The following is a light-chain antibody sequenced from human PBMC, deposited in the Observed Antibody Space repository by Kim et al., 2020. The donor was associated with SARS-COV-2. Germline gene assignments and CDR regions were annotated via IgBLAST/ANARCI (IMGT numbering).Light chain of an antibody. CDR1: KSVSSY. J-gene: IGKJ5*01. Sequence: SPGERATLSCRASKSVSSYSAWYQQKPGQAPRLLIDDASNSATGIPARFSGSGSGTDFTLTISSLEPEDFAVYYCQQRSNWPPITFGQGTRLEIK. V-gene: IGKV3-11*01. CDR2: DAS. CDR3: QQRSNWPPIT.